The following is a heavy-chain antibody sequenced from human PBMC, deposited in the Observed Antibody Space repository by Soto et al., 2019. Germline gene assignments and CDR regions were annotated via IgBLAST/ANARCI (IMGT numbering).Heavy chain of an antibody. J-gene: IGHJ6*02. D-gene: IGHD3-10*01. CDR3: AREGHYYGSGSYYNYYYYGMDV. Sequence: WXSVKVACNASGGSFISYAIIWVRQAPGQGLEWMGGIIPIFGTANYAQKFQGRVTITADKSTSTAYMELSSLRSEDTAVYYCAREGHYYGSGSYYNYYYYGMDVWGQGTTVTVSS. V-gene: IGHV1-69*06. CDR1: GGSFISYA. CDR2: IIPIFGTA.